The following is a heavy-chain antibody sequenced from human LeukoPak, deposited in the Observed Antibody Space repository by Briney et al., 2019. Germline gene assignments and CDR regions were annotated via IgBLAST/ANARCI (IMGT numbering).Heavy chain of an antibody. CDR1: GFTFSSYE. D-gene: IGHD3-10*01. CDR3: ARGDLHYYDSTRRGFDI. V-gene: IGHV3-48*03. Sequence: GGSLRLSCAASGFTFSSYEMNWVRQAPGKGLEWVSYISSSGSTIYYADSVKGRFTISRDNSKNTLYLQMNSLRAEDTAMYYCARGDLHYYDSTRRGFDIWGQGTMVTVSS. CDR2: ISSSGSTI. J-gene: IGHJ3*02.